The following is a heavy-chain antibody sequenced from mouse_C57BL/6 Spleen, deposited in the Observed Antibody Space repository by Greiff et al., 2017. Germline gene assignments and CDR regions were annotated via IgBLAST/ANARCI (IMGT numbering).Heavy chain of an antibody. Sequence: EVMLVESGGGLVKPGGSLKLSCAASGFTFSSYAMSWVRQTPEKRLEWVATISDGGSYTYYPDNVKGRFTISRDNAKNNLYLQMSHLKSEDTAMXYCARGPLYYYGSSYAMDYWGQGTSVTVSS. CDR1: GFTFSSYA. CDR2: ISDGGSYT. D-gene: IGHD1-1*01. CDR3: ARGPLYYYGSSYAMDY. J-gene: IGHJ4*01. V-gene: IGHV5-4*03.